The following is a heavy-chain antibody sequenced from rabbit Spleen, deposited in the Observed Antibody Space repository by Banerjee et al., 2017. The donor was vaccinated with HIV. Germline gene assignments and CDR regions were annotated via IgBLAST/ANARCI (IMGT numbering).Heavy chain of an antibody. J-gene: IGHJ6*01. Sequence: QSLEESGGGLVKPGASLTLTCKASGFSFSSSDYMCWVRQAPGKGLEWMSCIAGGSGGFTYSASWAKGRFTISKTSSTTVTLQMTSLTAADTATYFCARDTGSSFSSYGMDLWGPGTLVTVS. CDR3: ARDTGSSFSSYGMDL. D-gene: IGHD8-1*01. CDR2: IAGGSGGFT. CDR1: GFSFSSSDY. V-gene: IGHV1S40*01.